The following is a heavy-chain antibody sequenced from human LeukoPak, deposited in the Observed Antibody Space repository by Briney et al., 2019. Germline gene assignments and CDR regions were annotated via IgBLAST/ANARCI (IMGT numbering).Heavy chain of an antibody. CDR1: GGSISSSSNY. CDR2: IYYSGNT. CDR3: ARSGAAAYYYYYGMDV. D-gene: IGHD6-13*01. J-gene: IGHJ6*02. V-gene: IGHV4-39*01. Sequence: PSETLSLTCTVSGGSISSSSNYWGWIRQPPGKGLEWIGNIYYSGNTYYNPSLKSRVTISVDTSKNQFSLKLSSVTAADTAVYYCARSGAAAYYYYYGMDVWGQGTTVTVSS.